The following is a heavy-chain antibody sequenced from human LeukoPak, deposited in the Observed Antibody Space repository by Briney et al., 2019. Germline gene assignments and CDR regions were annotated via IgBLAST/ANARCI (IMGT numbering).Heavy chain of an antibody. CDR3: ARGRSNFEFDY. CDR1: GYTFTSYY. Sequence: APVKVSCKAPGYTFTSYYMHWVRQAPGQGLEWMGIINPSGGSTSYAQKFQGRVTMTRDTSTSTVYMELSSLRSEDTAVYYCARGRSNFEFDYWGQGTLVTVSS. J-gene: IGHJ4*02. D-gene: IGHD4/OR15-4a*01. CDR2: INPSGGST. V-gene: IGHV1-46*01.